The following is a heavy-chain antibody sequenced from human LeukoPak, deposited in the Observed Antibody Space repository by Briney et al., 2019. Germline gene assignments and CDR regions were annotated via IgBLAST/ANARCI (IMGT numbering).Heavy chain of an antibody. V-gene: IGHV4-34*01. CDR1: GGSFSSHY. CDR3: ARGLRQGSAWSWGPKEKSYQYMDV. Sequence: SETLSLTCGVSGGSFSSHYWTWIRQPPGKGLEWIGEINPRGSTNYNPSLESGVTVSADTSRNQLSLSLTSVTAAGSAVDFCARGLRQGSAWSWGPKEKSYQYMDVWGTGTTVIVSS. D-gene: IGHD6-19*01. CDR2: INPRGST. J-gene: IGHJ6*04.